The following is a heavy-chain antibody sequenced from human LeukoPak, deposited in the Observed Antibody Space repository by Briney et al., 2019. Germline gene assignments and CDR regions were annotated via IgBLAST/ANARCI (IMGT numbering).Heavy chain of an antibody. Sequence: PSETLSLTCTVSGGSISSGGYYWSWIRQHPGKGLEWIGYIYYSGSTYYNPSLKSRVTISVDTSKNQFSLKLSSVTAADTAVYYCARDRAGATWLGAFDIWGQGTMVTVSS. V-gene: IGHV4-31*03. CDR2: IYYSGST. CDR1: GGSISSGGYY. D-gene: IGHD1-26*01. CDR3: ARDRAGATWLGAFDI. J-gene: IGHJ3*02.